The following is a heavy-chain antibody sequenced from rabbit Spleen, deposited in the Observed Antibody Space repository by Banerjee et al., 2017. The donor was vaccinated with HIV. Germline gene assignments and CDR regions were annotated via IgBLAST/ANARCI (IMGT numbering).Heavy chain of an antibody. V-gene: IGHV1S45*01. Sequence: QEQLVESGGGLVQPEGSLTLTCTASGFSFSSSYYMCWVRQAPGKGLEWIGTISTGGSAYHATWAKDRFTISKASSTTVTLQMTSLTAADTATYFCARDTGSSFSSYGMDLWGQGTLVTVS. CDR1: GFSFSSSYY. D-gene: IGHD8-1*01. J-gene: IGHJ6*01. CDR3: ARDTGSSFSSYGMDL. CDR2: ISTGGSA.